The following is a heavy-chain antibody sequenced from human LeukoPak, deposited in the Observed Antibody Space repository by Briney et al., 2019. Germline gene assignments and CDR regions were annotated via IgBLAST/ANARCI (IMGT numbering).Heavy chain of an antibody. CDR3: ARYRNEALFAFDI. J-gene: IGHJ3*02. Sequence: SETLSLTCTVSGDSINNYYWSWTRQPPGKGLEWIGYIYYSGSTNYNPSLKSRVTISVDTSKNQFSLKLNSVTAADTAVYYCARYRNEALFAFDIWGQGTMVTVSS. CDR1: GDSINNYY. V-gene: IGHV4-59*01. D-gene: IGHD1-14*01. CDR2: IYYSGST.